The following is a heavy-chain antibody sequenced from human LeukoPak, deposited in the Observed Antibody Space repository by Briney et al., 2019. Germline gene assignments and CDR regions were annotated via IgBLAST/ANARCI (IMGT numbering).Heavy chain of an antibody. V-gene: IGHV3-21*01. J-gene: IGHJ3*01. D-gene: IGHD4/OR15-4a*01. Sequence: GGSLRLSCAASGFTFSSYSMNWVRQAPGKGLEWVSSISSSSSYIYYADSVKGRFTISRDNAKNSLYLQMNSLRAEDTAVYYCATGLGAKNAFDLWGHGTMVTVSS. CDR1: GFTFSSYS. CDR3: ATGLGAKNAFDL. CDR2: ISSSSSYI.